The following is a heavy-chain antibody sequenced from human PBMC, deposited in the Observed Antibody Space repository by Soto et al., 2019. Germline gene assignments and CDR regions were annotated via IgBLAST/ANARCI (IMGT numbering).Heavy chain of an antibody. CDR3: ASNRGHCSGGSCYYYMDV. D-gene: IGHD2-15*01. CDR1: GGTISIYT. Sequence: SVKVSCKASGGTISIYTRIWVRQAKRQGLEWMGRIIPILGIANYAQKFQGRVTITADKSTSTAYMELSSLRSEDTAVYYCASNRGHCSGGSCYYYMDVWGKGTTVTVSS. J-gene: IGHJ6*03. CDR2: IIPILGIA. V-gene: IGHV1-69*02.